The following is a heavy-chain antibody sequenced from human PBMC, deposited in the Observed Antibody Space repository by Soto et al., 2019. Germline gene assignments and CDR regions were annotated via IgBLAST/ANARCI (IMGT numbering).Heavy chain of an antibody. CDR2: ISNDGGDK. CDR1: GFTFNRYP. V-gene: IGHV3-30-3*01. CDR3: AGDLDIAAAAYYFDY. Sequence: QVRLVESGGGVVQPGRSLRLSCAASGFTFNRYPMHWVRQAPGKGLEWVTVISNDGGDKHYADSVKGRFTISRDNSKNALFLQMNSLRAKDTAVYYCAGDLDIAAAAYYFDYWGQGTLVTVSS. J-gene: IGHJ4*02. D-gene: IGHD6-13*01.